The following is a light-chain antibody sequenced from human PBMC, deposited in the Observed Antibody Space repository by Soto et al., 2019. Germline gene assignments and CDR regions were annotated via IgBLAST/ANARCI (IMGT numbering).Light chain of an antibody. CDR2: EVN. CDR3: SSYAGSNNLV. J-gene: IGLJ2*01. Sequence: QLVLTQPPSASASPGQSVTISCTGTSSDVGGYNYVSWYQQHPGKAPKLMIYEVNKRPSGVPDRFSGSKSGNTASLTVSGLQTEDEADYYCSSYAGSNNLVFGGGTKVTVL. CDR1: SSDVGGYNY. V-gene: IGLV2-8*01.